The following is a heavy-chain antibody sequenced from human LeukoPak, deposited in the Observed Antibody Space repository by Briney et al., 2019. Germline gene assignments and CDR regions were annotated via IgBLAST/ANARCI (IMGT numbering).Heavy chain of an antibody. CDR2: IYFTGST. CDR3: ARRSYCSSITCHRTSHY. D-gene: IGHD2-2*01. CDR1: GGSISSNNYY. V-gene: IGHV4-39*01. Sequence: KPSETLSLTCTVSGGSISSNNYYWGWIRHPPGKGLEWMGNIYFTGSTYYSPSLKSRVTISVDTSNNPFSLNLRTLTPAYTAVYYCARRSYCSSITCHRTSHYWGQGTLLIVSS. J-gene: IGHJ4*02.